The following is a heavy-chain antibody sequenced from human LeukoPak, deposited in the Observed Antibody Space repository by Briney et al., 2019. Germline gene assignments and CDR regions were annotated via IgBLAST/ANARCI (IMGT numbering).Heavy chain of an antibody. D-gene: IGHD3-10*01. V-gene: IGHV3-33*01. Sequence: GGSLRLSCAASGFIFTNYGFHWVRQAPGKGLEWVALIWYDGSNINYGDSVKGRFTITRDNSKNTLYLEMNSLRVEDTAVYFCGRDLSFGSASYGGLGTLVTVSS. CDR2: IWYDGSNI. J-gene: IGHJ4*02. CDR3: GRDLSFGSASY. CDR1: GFIFTNYG.